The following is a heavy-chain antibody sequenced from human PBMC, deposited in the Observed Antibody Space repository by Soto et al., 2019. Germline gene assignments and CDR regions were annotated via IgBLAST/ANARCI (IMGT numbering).Heavy chain of an antibody. CDR2: TYKSGST. Sequence: PSETLSLTCTVSGDSISSGGYYWSWIRHHPGKGLEWIGYTYKSGSTYYNPSLKSRVTILVDTSKNQFSLKLFSVTAADTAVYYCARDKADSSTSWSRYYFDYWGQGTLVTVSS. CDR1: GDSISSGGYY. D-gene: IGHD6-13*01. J-gene: IGHJ4*02. CDR3: ARDKADSSTSWSRYYFDY. V-gene: IGHV4-31*03.